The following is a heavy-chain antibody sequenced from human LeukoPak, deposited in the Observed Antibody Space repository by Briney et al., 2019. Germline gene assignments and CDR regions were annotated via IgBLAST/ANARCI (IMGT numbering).Heavy chain of an antibody. CDR1: GYTFTSNY. Sequence: ASVKVSCKAFGYTFTSNYMHWVRQAPGQGLEWMGWINPNSGGTNYAQKFQGRVTMTRNTSISTAYMELSSLRSEDTAVYYCARGYSSGWKDYWGQGTLVTVSS. V-gene: IGHV1-2*02. J-gene: IGHJ4*02. D-gene: IGHD6-19*01. CDR3: ARGYSSGWKDY. CDR2: INPNSGGT.